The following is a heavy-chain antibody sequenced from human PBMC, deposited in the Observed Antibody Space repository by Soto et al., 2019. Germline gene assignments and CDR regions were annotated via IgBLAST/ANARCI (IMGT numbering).Heavy chain of an antibody. Sequence: GGSLRLSCAATGFSFSSHNMNWVRQAPGKGLEWISYISTSGAKYYADSVKGRFTITRNNADNSLYLQMNSLRDEDTALYYCAREIAAADFDDWGQGTPVTVSS. J-gene: IGHJ4*02. V-gene: IGHV3-48*02. CDR2: ISTSGAK. CDR3: AREIAAADFDD. D-gene: IGHD6-13*01. CDR1: GFSFSSHN.